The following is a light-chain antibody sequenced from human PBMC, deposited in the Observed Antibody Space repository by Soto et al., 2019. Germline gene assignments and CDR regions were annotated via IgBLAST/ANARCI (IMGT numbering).Light chain of an antibody. J-gene: IGLJ2*01. CDR3: SSYTSSTVV. V-gene: IGLV2-14*01. CDR2: EVS. Sequence: QSVLTQPASVSGSPGQSITISCTGTSSDVGSYNYVSWYQQHPGKAPKLMIYEVSHRPSGVSNRFSGSKSGNTASLTISGLRAEDEADYYCSSYTSSTVVFGGGTKLTVL. CDR1: SSDVGSYNY.